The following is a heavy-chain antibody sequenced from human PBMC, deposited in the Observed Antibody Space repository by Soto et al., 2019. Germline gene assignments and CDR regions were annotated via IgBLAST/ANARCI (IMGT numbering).Heavy chain of an antibody. D-gene: IGHD2-2*01. CDR3: AKLTKYSSSWHRNYYYYYGMDL. V-gene: IGHV3-23*01. J-gene: IGHJ6*02. CDR2: ISVSGGST. CDR1: AFPFSTYA. Sequence: HLLGSGGGLVQPGGSLSVSWAASAFPFSTYAMSWVRRAPGNGLEWVSIISVSGGSTYSADSVKGRFTISRDNSKNTLYLQMDSLRADDTAVYYCAKLTKYSSSWHRNYYYYYGMDLWGQGTTVTVS.